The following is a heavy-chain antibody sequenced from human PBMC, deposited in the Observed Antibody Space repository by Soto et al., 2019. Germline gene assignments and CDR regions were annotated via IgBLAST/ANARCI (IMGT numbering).Heavy chain of an antibody. Sequence: EVQLVETGGGLIQPGGSLRLSCAASGLTVSSNYMSWVRQAPGKGLEWVSVIYSVGSTYYADSVKGRFTISRDNSKNTLYLQMNSLRAEDTAVYYCARDRGITGSMGPVDYWGQGTLVTVSS. CDR2: IYSVGST. J-gene: IGHJ4*02. CDR1: GLTVSSNY. V-gene: IGHV3-53*02. CDR3: ARDRGITGSMGPVDY. D-gene: IGHD1-20*01.